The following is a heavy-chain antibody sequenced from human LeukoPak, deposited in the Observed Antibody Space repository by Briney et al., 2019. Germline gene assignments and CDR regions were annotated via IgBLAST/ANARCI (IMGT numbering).Heavy chain of an antibody. V-gene: IGHV3-48*03. Sequence: GGSLRLSCAASGVTFSSYEMNWVRQAPGKGLEWLSYINDSGSAKYYADSVKGRFTISRDNAKNSLYLHMNSLRAEDTAVYYCAKDGGTHFDHWGQGTLVTVSS. CDR3: AKDGGTHFDH. CDR1: GVTFSSYE. D-gene: IGHD1-26*01. J-gene: IGHJ4*02. CDR2: INDSGSAK.